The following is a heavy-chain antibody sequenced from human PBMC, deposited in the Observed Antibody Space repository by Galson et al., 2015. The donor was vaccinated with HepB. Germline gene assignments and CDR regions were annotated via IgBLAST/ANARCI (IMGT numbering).Heavy chain of an antibody. J-gene: IGHJ4*02. CDR1: GFSITTDYTG. Sequence: PALVKPTQTLTLTCTLSGFSITTDYTGVGWIRQPPGKALEWLALIYWDGNKYYSPSLKSRLSITTDTSENQVVLKMTNMDPVDTDTYYCGHTAGWLADSWGQGTPVTVSS. CDR2: IYWDGNK. D-gene: IGHD3-9*01. V-gene: IGHV2-5*02. CDR3: GHTAGWLADS.